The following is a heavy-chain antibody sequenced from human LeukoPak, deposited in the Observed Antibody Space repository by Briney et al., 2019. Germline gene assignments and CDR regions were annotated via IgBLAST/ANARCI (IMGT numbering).Heavy chain of an antibody. Sequence: SETLSLTCTVSGGSISSTNYYWGWIRQPPGKGLEWIGSISYSGSTYYNPSLKSRVTTSVDTSKNQFSLMLNSVTAADTAVYYCARGHAFHLWGQGTMVTVSS. CDR3: ARGHAFHL. CDR2: ISYSGST. J-gene: IGHJ3*01. V-gene: IGHV4-39*07. CDR1: GGSISSTNYY.